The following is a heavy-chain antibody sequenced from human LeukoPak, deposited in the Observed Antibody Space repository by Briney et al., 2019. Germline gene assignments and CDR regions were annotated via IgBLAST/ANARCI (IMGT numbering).Heavy chain of an antibody. Sequence: GGSLRLSCAASGFTFSSYGMHWVRQAPGKGLEWVAFIRYDGSNKYYADSVKGRFTISRDNSKNTLYLQMNSLRAEDTAVYYCAKVEAVADPEPDYWGQGTLVTVSS. CDR2: IRYDGSNK. CDR1: GFTFSSYG. CDR3: AKVEAVADPEPDY. V-gene: IGHV3-30*02. D-gene: IGHD6-19*01. J-gene: IGHJ4*02.